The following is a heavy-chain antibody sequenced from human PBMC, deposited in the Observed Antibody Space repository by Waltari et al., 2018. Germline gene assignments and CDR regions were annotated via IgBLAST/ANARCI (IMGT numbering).Heavy chain of an antibody. D-gene: IGHD3-16*01. CDR3: ARDGGDYY. CDR1: GFTFSSYA. V-gene: IGHV3-30-3*01. J-gene: IGHJ4*02. CDR2: ISYDGSNK. Sequence: QVQLVESGGGVVQPGRSLRLSCAASGFTFSSYAMHWVRQAPGKGLGWVAVISYDGSNKYYADSVKGRFTISRDNSKNTLYLQMNSLRAEDTAVYYCARDGGDYYWGQGTLVTVSS.